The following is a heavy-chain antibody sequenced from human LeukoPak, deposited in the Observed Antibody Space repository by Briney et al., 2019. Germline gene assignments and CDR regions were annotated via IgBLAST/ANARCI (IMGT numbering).Heavy chain of an antibody. J-gene: IGHJ4*02. D-gene: IGHD2-2*01. CDR2: ISASGGST. V-gene: IGHV3-23*01. CDR1: GFTFSSYA. Sequence: GGSLRLSCAASGFTFSSYAMSWVRQAPGKGLEWVSAISASGGSTYYADSVKGRFTISRDYSKNTLYLQMNSLRAEDTAVYYCAKLFVVVPAASYYFDYWGQGTLVTVSS. CDR3: AKLFVVVPAASYYFDY.